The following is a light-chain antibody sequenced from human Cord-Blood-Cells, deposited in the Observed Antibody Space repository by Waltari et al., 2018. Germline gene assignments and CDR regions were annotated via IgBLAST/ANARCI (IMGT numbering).Light chain of an antibody. Sequence: SYVLTQTPSSSVAPGKTSRITCGGNNIVRKSVHWYQQKPGKAPVLVIYYDSDRPSGIPERFSGSSAGNTATLTISRVEAGDEAVYYCQVWDSSSDHYVFGTGTKVTVL. J-gene: IGLJ1*01. CDR1: NIVRKS. V-gene: IGLV3-21*04. CDR3: QVWDSSSDHYV. CDR2: YDS.